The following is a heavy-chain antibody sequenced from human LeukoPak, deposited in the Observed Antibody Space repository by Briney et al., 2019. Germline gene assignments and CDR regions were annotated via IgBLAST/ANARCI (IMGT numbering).Heavy chain of an antibody. CDR3: ARGANYYYDSSGYYGYFDY. J-gene: IGHJ4*02. CDR2: ISYDGSNK. V-gene: IGHV3-30-3*01. D-gene: IGHD3-22*01. CDR1: GFTFSSYA. Sequence: PGGSLRLSCAASGFTFSSYAMHWVRQAPGKGLEWVAVISYDGSNKYYADSVKGRLTISRDNSKNTLYLQMNSLRAEDTAVYYCARGANYYYDSSGYYGYFDYWGQGTLVTVSS.